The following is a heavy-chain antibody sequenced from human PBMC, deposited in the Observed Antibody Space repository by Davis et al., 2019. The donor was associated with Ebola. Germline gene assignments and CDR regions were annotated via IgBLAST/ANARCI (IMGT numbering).Heavy chain of an antibody. V-gene: IGHV1-18*04. D-gene: IGHD2-2*01. CDR3: ARDGGTSPYYYYYYMDV. Sequence: ASVKVSCKASGYSFTDYHILWVRQAPGQGLEWMGWISAYNGNTNYAQKLQGRVTMTTDTSTSTAYMELRSLRSDDTAVYYCARDGGTSPYYYYYYMDVWGKGTTVTVSS. CDR2: ISAYNGNT. CDR1: GYSFTDYH. J-gene: IGHJ6*03.